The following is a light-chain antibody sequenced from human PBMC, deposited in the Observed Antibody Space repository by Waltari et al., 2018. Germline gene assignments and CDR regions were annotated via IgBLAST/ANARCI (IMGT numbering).Light chain of an antibody. CDR1: SRDVGGYNY. CDR2: YVS. CDR3: CSYAGSYTFAVV. V-gene: IGLV2-11*01. Sequence: QSALTQPRPVSGSPGPSVTISCTGTSRDVGGYNYVSWYQQHPGKAPKLMIYYVSKRPSGVPDRFSGSKSGNTASLTISGLQAEDEADYYCCSYAGSYTFAVVFGGGTKLTVL. J-gene: IGLJ2*01.